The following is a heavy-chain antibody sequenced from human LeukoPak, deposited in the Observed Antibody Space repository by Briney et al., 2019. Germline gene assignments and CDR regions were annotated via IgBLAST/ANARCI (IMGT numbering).Heavy chain of an antibody. V-gene: IGHV1-2*02. CDR2: INPNSGGT. Sequence: GASVKVSCKASGYIFTGYYMHWVRQAPGQGLEWMGWINPNSGGTNYAQKFQGRVTMTRDTSISTAYMELSRLRSDDTAVYYCARMYSNSQYYYGMDVWGQGTTVTVSS. CDR3: ARMYSNSQYYYGMDV. CDR1: GYIFTGYY. J-gene: IGHJ6*02. D-gene: IGHD6-13*01.